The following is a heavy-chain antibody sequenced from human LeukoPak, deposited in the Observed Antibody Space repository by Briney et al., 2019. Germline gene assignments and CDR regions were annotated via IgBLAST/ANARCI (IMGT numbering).Heavy chain of an antibody. J-gene: IGHJ4*02. CDR2: IIPIFGTA. V-gene: IGHV1-69*06. CDR3: ARADGPLDY. Sequence: SVKVSCKASGYTFTGYYMHWVRQAPGQGLEWMGGIIPIFGTANYAQKFQGRVTITADKSTSTAYMELSSLRSEDTAVYYCARADGPLDYWGQGTLVTVSS. CDR1: GYTFTGYY. D-gene: IGHD5-24*01.